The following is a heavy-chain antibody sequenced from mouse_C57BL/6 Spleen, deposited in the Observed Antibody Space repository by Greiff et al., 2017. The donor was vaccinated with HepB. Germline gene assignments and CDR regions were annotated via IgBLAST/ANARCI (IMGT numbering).Heavy chain of an antibody. V-gene: IGHV1-82*01. CDR1: GYAFSSSW. D-gene: IGHD2-1*01. CDR3: ARFGNYMAWFAY. J-gene: IGHJ3*01. Sequence: QVQLQQSGPELVKPGASVKISCKASGYAFSSSWMNWVKQRPGKGLEWIGRIYPGDGDTNYNGKFKGKATLTADKSSSTAYMQLSSLTSEDSAVYFCARFGNYMAWFAYWGQGTLVTVSA. CDR2: IYPGDGDT.